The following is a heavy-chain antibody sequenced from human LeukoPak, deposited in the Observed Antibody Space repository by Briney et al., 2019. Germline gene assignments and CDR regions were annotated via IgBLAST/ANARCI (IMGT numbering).Heavy chain of an antibody. CDR1: GGSISSGGYY. V-gene: IGHV4-31*03. D-gene: IGHD2-2*02. CDR3: ARYCSSTNCYKGGFDP. Sequence: PSQTLSLTCTVSGGSISSGGYYWSWIRQHPGKGLEWIGYIYYSGSTYSNPSLKGRVTISVDTSKNQFSLNLSSVTAADTAVYYCARYCSSTNCYKGGFDPWGQGTLVTVSS. CDR2: IYYSGST. J-gene: IGHJ5*02.